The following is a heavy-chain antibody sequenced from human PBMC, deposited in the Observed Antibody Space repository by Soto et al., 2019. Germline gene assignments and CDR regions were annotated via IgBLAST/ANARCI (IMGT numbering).Heavy chain of an antibody. CDR3: ARLPIAALRRNYYYGMDV. J-gene: IGHJ6*02. Sequence: GESLKISCKGSGYSFTSYWIGWVRQMPGKGLEWMGIIYPGDSDTRYSPSFQGQVTISADKSISTAYLQWSSLKASDTAMYYCARLPIAALRRNYYYGMDVCGQGTTVTVSS. CDR1: GYSFTSYW. D-gene: IGHD2-2*01. V-gene: IGHV5-51*01. CDR2: IYPGDSDT.